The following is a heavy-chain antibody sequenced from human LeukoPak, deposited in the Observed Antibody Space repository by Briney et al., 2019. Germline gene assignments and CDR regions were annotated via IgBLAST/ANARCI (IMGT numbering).Heavy chain of an antibody. CDR3: AKDRGYSSSSLGYFDY. CDR1: GFTFSSYA. J-gene: IGHJ4*02. Sequence: GGSLRLSCAASGFTFSSYAMSWVRQAPGKGLEWVSAISGSGGSAYYADSVKGRFTISRDNSKNTLYLQMNSLRAEDTAVYYCAKDRGYSSSSLGYFDYWGQGTLVTVSS. V-gene: IGHV3-23*01. CDR2: ISGSGGSA. D-gene: IGHD6-6*01.